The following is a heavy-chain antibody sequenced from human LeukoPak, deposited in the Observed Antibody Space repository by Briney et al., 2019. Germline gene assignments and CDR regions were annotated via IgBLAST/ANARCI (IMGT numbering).Heavy chain of an antibody. V-gene: IGHV1-8*03. CDR3: ARGRGIRWKRPDGFDP. CDR1: GYTFTSYD. J-gene: IGHJ5*02. D-gene: IGHD4-23*01. Sequence: ASVKVSCKASGYTFTSYDINWVRQATGQGLEWMGWMNPNSGNTGYAQKFQGRVTITRNTSISTAYVELSSLRSDDTAVYYCARGRGIRWKRPDGFDPWGQGTLVTVSS. CDR2: MNPNSGNT.